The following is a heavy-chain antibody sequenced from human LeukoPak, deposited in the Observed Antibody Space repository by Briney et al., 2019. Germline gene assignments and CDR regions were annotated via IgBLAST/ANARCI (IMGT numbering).Heavy chain of an antibody. J-gene: IGHJ4*02. CDR3: AKDIGDGYCSSTSCFFDY. Sequence: PGRSLRLSCAASGFTFDDYAMHCVRQAPGKGLEWVSGISWNSGSIGYSDSVKGRFTISRDNAKNSLYLQMNSLRAEDTALYYCAKDIGDGYCSSTSCFFDYWGQGTLVTVSS. D-gene: IGHD2-2*01. V-gene: IGHV3-9*01. CDR1: GFTFDDYA. CDR2: ISWNSGSI.